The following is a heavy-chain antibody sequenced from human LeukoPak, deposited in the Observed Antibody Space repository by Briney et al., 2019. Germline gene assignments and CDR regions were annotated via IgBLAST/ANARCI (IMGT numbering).Heavy chain of an antibody. CDR1: GFTFTTYW. CDR3: ARGFEGYPFGWWFDP. V-gene: IGHV3-74*01. J-gene: IGHJ5*02. D-gene: IGHD3-10*01. Sequence: PGGSLRLPCVVSGFTFTTYWMHWVRQAPGKGLVWVSRVSADGSSTIYADSVKGRFTISRDNGINTVYLQMNSLRAEDTAVYYCARGFEGYPFGWWFDPWGQGTLVTVSS. CDR2: VSADGSST.